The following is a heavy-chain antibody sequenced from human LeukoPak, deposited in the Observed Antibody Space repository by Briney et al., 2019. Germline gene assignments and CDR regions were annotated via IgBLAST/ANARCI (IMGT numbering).Heavy chain of an antibody. J-gene: IGHJ5*02. CDR2: IYYSGST. D-gene: IGHD3-3*01. Sequence: PSETLSLTCTVSGSSISSSSYYWGWIRQPPGKGLEWIGSIYYSGSTYYNPSLKSRVTISVDTSKNQFSLKLSSVTAADTAVYYCARNYDFWSGYYAENWFDPWGQGTLVTVSS. CDR1: GSSISSSSYY. V-gene: IGHV4-39*01. CDR3: ARNYDFWSGYYAENWFDP.